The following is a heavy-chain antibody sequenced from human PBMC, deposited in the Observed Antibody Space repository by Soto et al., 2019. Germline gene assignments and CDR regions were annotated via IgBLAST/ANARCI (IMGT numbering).Heavy chain of an antibody. CDR1: GFTFSSYG. V-gene: IGHV3-33*01. D-gene: IGHD1-20*01. CDR2: IWYDGSNK. Sequence: HPGGSLRLSCAASGFTFSSYGMHWVRQAPGKGLEWVAVIWYDGSNKYYADSVKGRFTISRDNSKNTLYLQMNSLRAEDTAVYYCASFLTGRYYGMDVWGQGTTVTVSS. CDR3: ASFLTGRYYGMDV. J-gene: IGHJ6*02.